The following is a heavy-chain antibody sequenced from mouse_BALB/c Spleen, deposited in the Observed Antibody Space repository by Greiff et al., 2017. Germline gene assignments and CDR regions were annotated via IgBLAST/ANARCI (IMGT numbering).Heavy chain of an antibody. D-gene: IGHD1-2*01. J-gene: IGHJ4*01. CDR3: VRQEDYYGYNYAMDY. CDR2: IRSKSNNYAT. Sequence: EVHLVESGGGLVQPKGSLKLSCAASGFTFNTYAMNWVRQAPGKGLEWVARIRSKSNNYATYYADSVKDRFTISRDDSQSMLYLQMNNLKTEDTAMYYCVRQEDYYGYNYAMDYWGQGTSVTVSS. V-gene: IGHV10-1*02. CDR1: GFTFNTYA.